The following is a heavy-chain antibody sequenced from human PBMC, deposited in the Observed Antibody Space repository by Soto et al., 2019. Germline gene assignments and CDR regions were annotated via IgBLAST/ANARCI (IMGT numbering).Heavy chain of an antibody. CDR1: GFTLSTYS. J-gene: IGHJ4*02. V-gene: IGHV3-30-3*01. CDR2: LSYDESDE. CDR3: ARERVTGYYSVFGY. D-gene: IGHD3-9*01. Sequence: QVHLVESGGGVVQPGRSLRLSCAASGFTLSTYSMNWVRQAPGKGLEWVAVLSYDESDEFYADSVKGRFTISRDKSKNTLYLLMNSLRAEDTAVYYCARERVTGYYSVFGYWGQGTLVTVSS.